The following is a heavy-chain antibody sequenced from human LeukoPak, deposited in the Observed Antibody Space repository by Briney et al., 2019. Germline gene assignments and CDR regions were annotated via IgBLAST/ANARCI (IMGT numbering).Heavy chain of an antibody. CDR2: ISSSSKTI. Sequence: PGGSLRLSCAASGFTFSSYSMNWVRQAPGKGLEWVSYISSSSKTIYYADSVKGRFTISRDNAKNSLYLQMNSLRDKDSAVYYCARDQGIFDYWGQGTLVTVSS. CDR3: ARDQGIFDY. V-gene: IGHV3-48*02. CDR1: GFTFSSYS. J-gene: IGHJ4*02.